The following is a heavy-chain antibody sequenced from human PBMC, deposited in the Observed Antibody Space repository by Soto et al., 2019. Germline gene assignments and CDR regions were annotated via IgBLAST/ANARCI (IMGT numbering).Heavy chain of an antibody. CDR3: ARIPVDTSRIYWFDP. V-gene: IGHV4-61*01. CDR1: GDSDNSGNYY. Sequence: SETLSLPCTASGDSDNSGNYYWSWIRQPPGKGLEWIAYIYYSGNTNYSPSLKSRVTMSLDRSNNQFSLNLSSVTAADTAVYYCARIPVDTSRIYWFDPWGQGILVTVSS. J-gene: IGHJ5*01. D-gene: IGHD5-18*01. CDR2: IYYSGNT.